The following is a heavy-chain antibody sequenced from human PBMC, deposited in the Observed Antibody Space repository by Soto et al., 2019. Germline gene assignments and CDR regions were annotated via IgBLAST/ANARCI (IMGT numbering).Heavy chain of an antibody. D-gene: IGHD5-18*01. Sequence: GGSLRLSCPASGFTFSSHGMHWARQAPGKGLEWVALIWNDGSNKYYVDSVKGRLTISRDNANNTQNLQMHSLRAEDTAVYHCARDMDTAMVSNAFDIWGQGTMVTVSS. CDR1: GFTFSSHG. CDR3: ARDMDTAMVSNAFDI. J-gene: IGHJ3*02. CDR2: IWNDGSNK. V-gene: IGHV3-33*01.